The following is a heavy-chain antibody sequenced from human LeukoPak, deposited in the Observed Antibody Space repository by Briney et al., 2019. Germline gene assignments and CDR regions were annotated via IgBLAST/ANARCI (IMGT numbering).Heavy chain of an antibody. V-gene: IGHV4-30-2*01. CDR1: GGSISSGGYY. CDR3: ARASVPAAVGDDTGYSYGLDAFDI. D-gene: IGHD5-18*01. Sequence: SQTLSLTCTVSGGSISSGGYYWSWIRQPPGKGLEWIGYIYHSGSTYYNPSLKSRVTISVDRSKNQFSLKLSSVTAADTAVYYCARASVPAAVGDDTGYSYGLDAFDIWGQGTMVTVSS. J-gene: IGHJ3*02. CDR2: IYHSGST.